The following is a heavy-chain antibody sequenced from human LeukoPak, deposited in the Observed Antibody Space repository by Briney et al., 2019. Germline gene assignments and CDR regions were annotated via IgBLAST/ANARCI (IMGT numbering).Heavy chain of an antibody. Sequence: GGSLRLSRAASGFTFSQYWMHWVRQAPGKGLVWVSGSDNDGSSTRYADSVRGRFTISRDNAKKTLYLQMNSLRAEDTAVYYCARSRYASSGDYWGPGTLVAVSS. CDR1: GFTFSQYW. D-gene: IGHD6-25*01. J-gene: IGHJ4*02. V-gene: IGHV3-74*01. CDR3: ARSRYASSGDY. CDR2: SDNDGSST.